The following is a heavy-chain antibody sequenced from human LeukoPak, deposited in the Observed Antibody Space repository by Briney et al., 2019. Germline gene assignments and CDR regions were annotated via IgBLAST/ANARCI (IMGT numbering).Heavy chain of an antibody. CDR1: GFMFSTYA. CDR3: AKGYSTHYEY. J-gene: IGHJ4*02. V-gene: IGHV3-23*01. CDR2: ISGSGGST. D-gene: IGHD5/OR15-5a*01. Sequence: PGGSLRLSCAASGFMFSTYAMSWVRQAPGKGLEWVSGISGSGGSTYCADSVKGRFTISRDNSKNTLFLQMNSLSAEDTAVYYCAKGYSTHYEYWGQGTLVTVAS.